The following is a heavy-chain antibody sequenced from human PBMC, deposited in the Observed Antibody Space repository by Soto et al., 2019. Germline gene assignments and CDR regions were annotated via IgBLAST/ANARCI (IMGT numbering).Heavy chain of an antibody. V-gene: IGHV4-34*01. J-gene: IGHJ6*03. CDR2: INHSGNT. CDR1: GGSLSGYF. CDR3: ASYHYYDFWIGSRHYMDA. D-gene: IGHD3-3*01. Sequence: QVHLEQWGAGLLKPSETLSLTCAVYGGSLSGYFWSWVRQSPGKGLEWIGEINHSGNTNYNPSLKSRVTISADTSKHQCSLRLSSVTAADSGIYYCASYHYYDFWIGSRHYMDAWGRGTTVTVSS.